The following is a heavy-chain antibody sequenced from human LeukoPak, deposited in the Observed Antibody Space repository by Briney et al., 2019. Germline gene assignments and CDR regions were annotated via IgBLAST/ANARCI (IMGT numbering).Heavy chain of an antibody. D-gene: IGHD4-17*01. Sequence: GGSLRLSCAASGFTFSSYWMTWVRQAPGKGPEWVANIKPDGSEKKYVESVKGRFTISRDNAKNSLYLQMNSLRDDDTAVYYCARGASVNVFDIWGQGTMVTVSS. V-gene: IGHV3-7*01. CDR3: ARGASVNVFDI. CDR2: IKPDGSEK. J-gene: IGHJ3*02. CDR1: GFTFSSYW.